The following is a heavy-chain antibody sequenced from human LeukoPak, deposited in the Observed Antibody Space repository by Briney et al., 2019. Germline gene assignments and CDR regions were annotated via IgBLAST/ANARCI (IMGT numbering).Heavy chain of an antibody. CDR2: IIPIFGTA. V-gene: IGHV1-69*06. CDR1: GGTFSSYA. CDR3: ARDPSGSGSYYMSPGDY. D-gene: IGHD3-10*01. Sequence: AASVKVSCKASGGTFSSYAISWVRQAPGQGLEWMGGIIPIFGTANYAQKFQGRVTTTADKSTSTAYMELSSLRSEDTAVYYCARDPSGSGSYYMSPGDYWGQGTLVTVSS. J-gene: IGHJ4*02.